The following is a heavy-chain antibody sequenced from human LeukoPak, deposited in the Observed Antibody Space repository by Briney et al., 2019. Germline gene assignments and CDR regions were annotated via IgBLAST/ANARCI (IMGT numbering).Heavy chain of an antibody. J-gene: IGHJ4*02. CDR1: GYTFTDYS. Sequence: ASVKVSCKASGYTFTDYSMHWVRQAPGQELEWMGWVYPNTGGANYAQRFQGRVTMTRDTSIGTAYMNLSRLRSDDTAIYYCARGIIRGVRPFDYWGQGTLVTVSS. V-gene: IGHV1-2*02. CDR2: VYPNTGGA. CDR3: ARGIIRGVRPFDY. D-gene: IGHD3-10*01.